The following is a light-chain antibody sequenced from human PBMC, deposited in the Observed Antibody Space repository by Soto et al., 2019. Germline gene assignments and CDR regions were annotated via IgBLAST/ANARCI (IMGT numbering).Light chain of an antibody. Sequence: VQLTQSPPSLPASLGDTVSFTCRASQAIGNDVGWYQQKPGRAPKLVIFGASSLQCGVPSRFCGSGSGTEFTLTITNLQPEDFAPCYCLQDHNYPPTFGPGTQLEI. V-gene: IGKV1-6*02. CDR1: QAIGND. J-gene: IGKJ2*01. CDR3: LQDHNYPPT. CDR2: GAS.